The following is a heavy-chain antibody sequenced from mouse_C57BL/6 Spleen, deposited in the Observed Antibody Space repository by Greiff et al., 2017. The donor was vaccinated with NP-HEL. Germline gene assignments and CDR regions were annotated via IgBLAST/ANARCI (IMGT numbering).Heavy chain of an antibody. V-gene: IGHV1-42*01. CDR1: GYSFTGYY. D-gene: IGHD2-3*01. CDR3: ARSPIYDGYYVPMDY. CDR2: INPSTGGT. J-gene: IGHJ4*01. Sequence: EVQLQQSGPELVKPGASVKISCKASGYSFTGYYMNWVKQSPEKSLEWIGEINPSTGGTTYNQKFKAKATLTVDKSSSTAYMQLKSLTSEDSAVYYCARSPIYDGYYVPMDYWGQGTSVTVSS.